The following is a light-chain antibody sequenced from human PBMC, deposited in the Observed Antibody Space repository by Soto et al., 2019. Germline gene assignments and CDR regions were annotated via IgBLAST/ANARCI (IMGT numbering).Light chain of an antibody. V-gene: IGKV3-20*01. Sequence: EIVLTQSPGTLSLSPGERATLSCRASQSVSSSYLARYQQKPGQAPRLLIYGASSRATGIPDRFSGSGSGTDFTLNISRLEPQDFAVFYCQQYGSSPQPFGGGTKVEIK. J-gene: IGKJ4*01. CDR2: GAS. CDR1: QSVSSSY. CDR3: QQYGSSPQP.